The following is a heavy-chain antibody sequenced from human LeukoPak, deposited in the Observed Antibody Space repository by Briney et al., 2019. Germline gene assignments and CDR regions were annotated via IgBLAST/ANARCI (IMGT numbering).Heavy chain of an antibody. D-gene: IGHD2-2*01. CDR2: IRYDGSNK. J-gene: IGHJ3*02. CDR1: GYTFSSYG. Sequence: GGSLRLSCAASGYTFSSYGMHWVRQAPGKGLEWVAFIRYDGSNKYYADSVKGRFTISRDNSKNTLYLQMNSLRAEDTAVYYCAKGPYCSSTSCYRWGLDAFDISGQGTMVTVSS. CDR3: AKGPYCSSTSCYRWGLDAFDI. V-gene: IGHV3-30*02.